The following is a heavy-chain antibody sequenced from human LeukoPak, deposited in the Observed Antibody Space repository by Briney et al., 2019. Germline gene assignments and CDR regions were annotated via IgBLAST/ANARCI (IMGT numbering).Heavy chain of an antibody. CDR1: GFTFSTYS. CDR2: ISSSSSYI. CDR3: ARGLGQWLVFDAFDI. V-gene: IGHV3-21*01. Sequence: PGGSLRLSCAASGFTFSTYSMNWVRQAPGKGLEWVSSISSSSSYIYYADSVKGRFTISRDNAKNSLYLQMNSLRAEDTAVYYCARGLGQWLVFDAFDIWGQGTMVTVSS. J-gene: IGHJ3*02. D-gene: IGHD6-19*01.